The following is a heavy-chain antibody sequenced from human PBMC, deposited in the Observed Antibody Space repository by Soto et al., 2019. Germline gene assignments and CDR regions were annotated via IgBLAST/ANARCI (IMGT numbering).Heavy chain of an antibody. CDR3: AKPGRYCSGGSCYEVLDY. D-gene: IGHD2-15*01. J-gene: IGHJ4*02. CDR1: GFSVSSKY. CDR2: ITGSGAST. Sequence: GGSLRLSCAASGFSVSSKYMTWVRQAPGKGLEWVSAITGSGASTYYADSVKGRFSISRDNSKNTLYLQMNSLRAEDTAVYYCAKPGRYCSGGSCYEVLDYWGQGTPVTVSS. V-gene: IGHV3-23*01.